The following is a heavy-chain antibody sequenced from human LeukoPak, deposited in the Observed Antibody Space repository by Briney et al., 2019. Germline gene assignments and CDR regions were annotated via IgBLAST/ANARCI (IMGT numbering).Heavy chain of an antibody. CDR3: ARGGSLLWFGQNWFDP. Sequence: ASVKVSCKAFGYTFTSYAMHWVRQAPGQRLEWMGWINAGNGNTKYSQKFQGRVTITRDTSASTAYMELSSLRSEDTAVYYCARGGSLLWFGQNWFDPWGQGTLVTVSS. CDR1: GYTFTSYA. V-gene: IGHV1-3*01. D-gene: IGHD3-10*01. J-gene: IGHJ5*02. CDR2: INAGNGNT.